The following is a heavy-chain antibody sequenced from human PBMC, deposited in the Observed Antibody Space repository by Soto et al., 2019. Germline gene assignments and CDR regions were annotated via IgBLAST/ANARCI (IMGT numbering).Heavy chain of an antibody. J-gene: IGHJ4*02. CDR1: NYTFITYG. D-gene: IGHD2-2*01. Sequence: ASVKVSCKASNYTFITYGITWVRQAPGQGLEWVGWITPYNGNTNYGQNFQGRVTMTADTSTSTAYMELGSLTTDDTAVYYCARDTSFYFDYWGQGTPVTVPS. CDR3: ARDTSFYFDY. V-gene: IGHV1-18*01. CDR2: ITPYNGNT.